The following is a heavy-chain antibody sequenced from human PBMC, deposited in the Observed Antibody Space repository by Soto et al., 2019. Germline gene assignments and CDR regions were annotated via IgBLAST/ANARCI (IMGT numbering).Heavy chain of an antibody. V-gene: IGHV3-11*06. D-gene: IGHD2-21*01. CDR3: SRGGGGGLFDL. J-gene: IGHJ4*02. Sequence: QVQLVESGGGLVQPGGSLRLSCASSGFTFSDHYMSWIRRSPGKGLEFLSYISPRTTYKNYADSVKGRFTISRDNAKNSLYLQLNSLRAEDTAIYYCSRGGGGGLFDLWGQGTFVTVS. CDR1: GFTFSDHY. CDR2: ISPRTTYK.